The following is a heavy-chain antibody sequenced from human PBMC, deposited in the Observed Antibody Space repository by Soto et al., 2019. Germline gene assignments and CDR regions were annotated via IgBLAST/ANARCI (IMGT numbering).Heavy chain of an antibody. V-gene: IGHV5-51*01. CDR3: AAQVDFWSGPEDY. CDR2: IYPGDSDT. CDR1: GYSFTSYW. Sequence: GESLKISCKGSGYSFTSYWIGWVRQMPGKGLEWMGIIYPGDSDTRYSPSFQGRFTISRDNSKNTLYLQMNSLRAEDTAVYYCAAQVDFWSGPEDYWGQGTLVTVSS. J-gene: IGHJ4*02. D-gene: IGHD3-3*01.